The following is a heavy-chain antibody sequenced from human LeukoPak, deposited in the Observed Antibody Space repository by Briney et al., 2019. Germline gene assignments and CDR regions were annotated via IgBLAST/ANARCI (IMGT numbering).Heavy chain of an antibody. CDR2: ISGYNGNT. J-gene: IGHJ4*02. CDR1: GYTFTSYG. V-gene: IGHV1-18*01. CDR3: ARLASLVAAAAHY. D-gene: IGHD6-13*01. Sequence: ASVKVSCKASGYTFTSYGIIWVRQAPGKGLEWMGWISGYNGNTNYAQKVQGRVTMTTDTSSSTAYMEVRSLRSDDTAVYYCARLASLVAAAAHYWGQGTLVTLSS.